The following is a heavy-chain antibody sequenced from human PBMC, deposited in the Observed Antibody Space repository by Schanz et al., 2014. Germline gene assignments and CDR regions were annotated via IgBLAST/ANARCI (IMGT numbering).Heavy chain of an antibody. Sequence: EVQLLESGGGLVQPGGSLRLSCASSGFTFSSYWMHWVRQVPGKGLVWISRIKSDGNSTSYADSVKGRFTISRDNAKNALYLQMNRLGDEDAAVYCCAGPALWFGDNCIDPWGQGTLVTVSA. D-gene: IGHD3-10*01. CDR1: GFTFSSYW. CDR2: IKSDGNST. CDR3: AGPALWFGDNCIDP. J-gene: IGHJ5*02. V-gene: IGHV3-74*02.